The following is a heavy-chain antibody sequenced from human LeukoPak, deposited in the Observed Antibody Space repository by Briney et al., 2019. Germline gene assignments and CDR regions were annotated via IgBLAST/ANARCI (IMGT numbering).Heavy chain of an antibody. CDR2: IIPIFGTA. D-gene: IGHD6-13*01. CDR1: GGTFSSYA. V-gene: IGHV1-69*13. Sequence: SVKVSCKASGGTFSSYAISWVRQAPGQGLEWMGGIIPIFGTANYAQKFQGRVTITADESTSTAYMELSSLRSEDTAVYYCATWESIAAAGTGLWGQGTLVTVSS. J-gene: IGHJ4*02. CDR3: ATWESIAAAGTGL.